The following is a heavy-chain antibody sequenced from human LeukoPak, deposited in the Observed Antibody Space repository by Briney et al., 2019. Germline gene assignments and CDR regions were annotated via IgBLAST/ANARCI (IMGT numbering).Heavy chain of an antibody. CDR3: ARAHDRQWLEGHYFDY. Sequence: ASVKVSCKASGYTFTGYYMHWVRQAPGQGLEWVGWMGPDSGGTSYAQKFQGRVTMTRDTSISTAYMELSRLTSDDTAVYYCARAHDRQWLEGHYFDYWGQGTLVTVSS. CDR2: MGPDSGGT. CDR1: GYTFTGYY. J-gene: IGHJ4*02. D-gene: IGHD6-19*01. V-gene: IGHV1-2*02.